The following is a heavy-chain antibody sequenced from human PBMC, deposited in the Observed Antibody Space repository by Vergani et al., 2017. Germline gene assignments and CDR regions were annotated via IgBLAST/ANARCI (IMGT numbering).Heavy chain of an antibody. V-gene: IGHV1-2*06. CDR3: ARVGDYDFWSGYYLTWFDP. CDR2: INPNSGGT. CDR1: GYTFTGYY. J-gene: IGHJ5*02. D-gene: IGHD3-3*01. Sequence: QVQLVQSGAEVKKPGASVKVSCKASGYTFTGYYMHWVRQAPGQGLEWMGRINPNSGGTNYAQKFQGRVTMTRDTSISTAYMELSRLRPDDTAVYYCARVGDYDFWSGYYLTWFDPWGQGTLVTVSS.